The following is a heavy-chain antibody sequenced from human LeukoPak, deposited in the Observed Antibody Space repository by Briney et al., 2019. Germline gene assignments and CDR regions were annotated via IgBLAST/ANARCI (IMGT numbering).Heavy chain of an antibody. Sequence: GGSLRLSCAASGFTFSFSGMYWVRQAPGKGLEWVAFISDDGSRKYYADSVKGRFTMSRDNSKSTLFPQMNSLRTEDTAVYYCAKDRSTTWSFDYWGQGTLVTVSS. CDR3: AKDRSTTWSFDY. V-gene: IGHV3-30*18. J-gene: IGHJ4*02. D-gene: IGHD6-13*01. CDR2: ISDDGSRK. CDR1: GFTFSFSG.